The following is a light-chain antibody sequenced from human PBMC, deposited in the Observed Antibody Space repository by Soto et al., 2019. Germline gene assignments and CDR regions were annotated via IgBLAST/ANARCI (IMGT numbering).Light chain of an antibody. V-gene: IGLV1-51*01. CDR1: SSNIGNNY. Sequence: QSVLTQPPSVSAAPGQKVTISCSGSSSNIGNNYVSWYQQLSGTATKLLIYANNKRPSGIPDRFSGSKSGTSATLGITGLQTGDEADYYCGTWDSSLSALVFGGGTKVTVL. CDR3: GTWDSSLSALV. CDR2: ANN. J-gene: IGLJ2*01.